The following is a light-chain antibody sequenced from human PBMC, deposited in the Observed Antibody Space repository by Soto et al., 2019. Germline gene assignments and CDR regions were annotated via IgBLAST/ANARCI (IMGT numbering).Light chain of an antibody. CDR1: QGIRID. CDR3: QQSYSAPLT. V-gene: IGKV1-39*01. J-gene: IGKJ4*01. CDR2: AAS. Sequence: DIPITQSPSSLSASVGDRVTITCRASQGIRIDLGWYQQKPGKAPKLLIYAASSLQSGVPSRFSGSGSGTDFILSITSLQPEDFATYYCQQSYSAPLTFGGGTKVDI.